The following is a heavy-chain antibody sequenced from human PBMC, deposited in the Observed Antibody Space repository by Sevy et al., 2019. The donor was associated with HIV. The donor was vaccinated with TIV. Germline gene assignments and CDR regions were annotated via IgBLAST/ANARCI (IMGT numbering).Heavy chain of an antibody. CDR2: IKQDGSEQ. V-gene: IGHV3-7*04. CDR3: AGGGGGFYGDYPFDY. J-gene: IGHJ4*01. Sequence: GGSLRLSCSASGFAFSAYWMVWVRQGPGKGLEWVANIKQDGSEQNYVDSVEGRFTISRDNGKNLLYLQMNDLGAEDTVVYFCAGGGGGFYGDYPFDYWGHGTLVTVSS. CDR1: GFAFSAYW. D-gene: IGHD4-17*01.